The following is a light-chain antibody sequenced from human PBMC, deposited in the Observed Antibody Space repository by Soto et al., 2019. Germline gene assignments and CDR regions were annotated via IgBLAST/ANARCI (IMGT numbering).Light chain of an antibody. V-gene: IGLV1-44*01. J-gene: IGLJ2*01. CDR3: AAWDDRLNGVV. CDR2: SNN. Sequence: QAVLTQSPSASGTPGQRVTISCSGSFSNIGSNTVNWYEQLPGTAPKLLIYSNNQRPSGVPDRISGTKAGPSASLAIRGLQSDDEADYYCAAWDDRLNGVVFGGGTKLTVL. CDR1: FSNIGSNT.